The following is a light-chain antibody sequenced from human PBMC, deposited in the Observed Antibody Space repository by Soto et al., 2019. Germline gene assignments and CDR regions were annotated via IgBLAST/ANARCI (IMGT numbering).Light chain of an antibody. CDR3: QQRTNWSPTWT. Sequence: EIVLTQSPATLSLSPGERATLSCRASQSVYTYLAWYQQKPGQAPRLLIYDASKRATGIPARFSGSGSGTDFTLTISSLEPEDFAVYYCQQRTNWSPTWTFGQGTKVEIK. CDR2: DAS. V-gene: IGKV3-11*01. CDR1: QSVYTY. J-gene: IGKJ1*01.